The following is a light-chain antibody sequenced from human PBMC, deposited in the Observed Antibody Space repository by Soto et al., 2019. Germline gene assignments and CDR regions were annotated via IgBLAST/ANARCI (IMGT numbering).Light chain of an antibody. Sequence: EIVMTQSPATLSVSPGERATLSCRASQSISSNLAWYQQKPGQAPRLLIYGPSTRATGIPARFSGSGSGTEFTLTISSLQSEDFAVYYCQQYGSSPRTFGQGTKVEIK. J-gene: IGKJ1*01. CDR3: QQYGSSPRT. CDR2: GPS. V-gene: IGKV3-15*01. CDR1: QSISSN.